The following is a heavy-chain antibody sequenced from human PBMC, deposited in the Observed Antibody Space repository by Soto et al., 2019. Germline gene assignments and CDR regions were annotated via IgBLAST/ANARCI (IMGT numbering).Heavy chain of an antibody. V-gene: IGHV1-18*01. CDR1: GYTFTSYG. Sequence: GASVKVSCKASGYTFTSYGISWVRQAPGQGLEWMGWISAYNGNTNYAQKLQGRVTMTTDTSTSTAYMELRSLRSDDTAVYYCARDPMIYSYGYEGPFDYWGQGTLVTVSS. CDR3: ARDPMIYSYGYEGPFDY. CDR2: ISAYNGNT. J-gene: IGHJ4*02. D-gene: IGHD5-18*01.